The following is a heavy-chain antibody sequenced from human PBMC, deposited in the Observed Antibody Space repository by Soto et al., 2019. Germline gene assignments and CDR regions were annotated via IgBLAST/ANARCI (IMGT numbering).Heavy chain of an antibody. V-gene: IGHV3-23*01. J-gene: IGHJ4*02. D-gene: IGHD3-16*01. CDR1: GFTFSSYA. CDR3: ARDVSGGSRLGEKSFYFDY. CDR2: ISGSGRST. Sequence: GGSLRLSCAASGFTFSSYAMSWVRQAPGKGLEWVSAISGSGRSTYYADSVKGRFTISRDNSKNTLDLQLNSLRVEDTAVYYCARDVSGGSRLGEKSFYFDYWGQGTLVTVSS.